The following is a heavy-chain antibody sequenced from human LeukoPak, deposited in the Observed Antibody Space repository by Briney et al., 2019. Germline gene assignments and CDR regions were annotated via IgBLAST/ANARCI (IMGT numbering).Heavy chain of an antibody. J-gene: IGHJ3*02. Sequence: PGRSLRLSCAASGFTFSSYGMHWVRQAPGKGLEWVAVIWYGGSNKYYADSVKGRFTISRDNSKNTLYLQMNSLRAEDTAVYYCARLKDIAEAFDIWGQGTMVTVSS. V-gene: IGHV3-33*08. CDR2: IWYGGSNK. CDR1: GFTFSSYG. D-gene: IGHD5-12*01. CDR3: ARLKDIAEAFDI.